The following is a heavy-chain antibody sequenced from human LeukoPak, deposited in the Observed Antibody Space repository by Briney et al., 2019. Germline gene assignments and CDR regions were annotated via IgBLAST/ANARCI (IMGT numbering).Heavy chain of an antibody. D-gene: IGHD6-19*01. CDR3: ARDPGRSGWDY. J-gene: IGHJ4*02. V-gene: IGHV3-7*01. Sequence: GGSLRLSCAASGFTFSSYAMSWVRQAPGKGLEWVANIRHDESEIYYVDSVKGRFTISRDNAKDSLFLQMNSLRAEDTAVYYCARDPGRSGWDYWGQGALVTVSS. CDR2: IRHDESEI. CDR1: GFTFSSYA.